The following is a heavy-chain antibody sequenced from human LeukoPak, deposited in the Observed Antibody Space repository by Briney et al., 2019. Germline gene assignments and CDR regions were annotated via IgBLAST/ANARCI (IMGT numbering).Heavy chain of an antibody. CDR3: ASSAGYDSSGYNFDY. Sequence: GGSLRLSCAASGFTFSDYYMSWIRQAPGKGLEWVSYISSSGSTIYYADSVKGRFTISRDNAKNSLYLQMNSLRAEDTAVYYCASSAGYDSSGYNFDYWGQGTLVTVSS. CDR2: ISSSGSTI. V-gene: IGHV3-11*04. CDR1: GFTFSDYY. D-gene: IGHD3-22*01. J-gene: IGHJ4*02.